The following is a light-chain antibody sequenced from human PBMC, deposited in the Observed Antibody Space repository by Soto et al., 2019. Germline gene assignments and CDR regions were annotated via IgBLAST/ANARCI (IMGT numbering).Light chain of an antibody. CDR3: GSWDSRLSAYV. J-gene: IGLJ1*01. CDR2: DDD. CDR1: SSNIGGNS. Sequence: QAVVSQPPSVSAAPGQRVTISCSGSSSNIGGNSVSWYQQLPGTAPKLLIYDDDQRPSGIPDRFSGSKSGTSATLGITGFQTGDEADYYCGSWDSRLSAYVFGTGTKLTVL. V-gene: IGLV1-51*01.